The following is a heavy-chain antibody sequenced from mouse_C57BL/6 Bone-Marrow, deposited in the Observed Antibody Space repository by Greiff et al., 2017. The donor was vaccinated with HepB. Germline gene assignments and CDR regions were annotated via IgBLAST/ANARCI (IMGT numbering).Heavy chain of an antibody. V-gene: IGHV5-4*01. D-gene: IGHD1-1*01. CDR3: ARDRGLLITTVVATDWYFDV. Sequence: DVMLVESGGGLVKPGGSLKLSCAASGFTFSSYAMSWVRQTPEKRLEWVATISDGGSYTYYPDNVKGRFTISRDNAKNNLYLQMSHLKSEDTAMYYCARDRGLLITTVVATDWYFDVWGTGTTVTVSS. J-gene: IGHJ1*03. CDR2: ISDGGSYT. CDR1: GFTFSSYA.